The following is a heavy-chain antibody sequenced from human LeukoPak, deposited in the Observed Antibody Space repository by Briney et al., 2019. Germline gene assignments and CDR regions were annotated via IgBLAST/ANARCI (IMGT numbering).Heavy chain of an antibody. CDR1: GGSIGSYY. CDR3: ARSPLTGGGGWFDP. D-gene: IGHD7-27*01. CDR2: IYYSGST. V-gene: IGHV4-59*08. J-gene: IGHJ5*02. Sequence: SGTLSLTCTVSGGSIGSYYWSWIRQPPGKGLEWIGYIYYSGSTNYNPSLKRRVTISVDTSKNQFSLKLSSVTAAVTAVYYCARSPLTGGGGWFDPWGQGTLVTVSS.